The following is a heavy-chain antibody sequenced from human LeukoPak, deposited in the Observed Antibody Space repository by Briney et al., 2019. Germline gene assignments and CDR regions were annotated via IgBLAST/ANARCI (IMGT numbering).Heavy chain of an antibody. D-gene: IGHD5-12*01. Sequence: GGSLRLSCAASGFTFSSYAMSWVRQAPGKGLEWVSAISGSGGSTYYADSVKGRFTISRDNAKNSLYLQMNGLRAEDTAVYYCARGNSGYETYYYYYYMDVWGKGTTVTVSS. V-gene: IGHV3-23*01. J-gene: IGHJ6*03. CDR2: ISGSGGST. CDR3: ARGNSGYETYYYYYYMDV. CDR1: GFTFSSYA.